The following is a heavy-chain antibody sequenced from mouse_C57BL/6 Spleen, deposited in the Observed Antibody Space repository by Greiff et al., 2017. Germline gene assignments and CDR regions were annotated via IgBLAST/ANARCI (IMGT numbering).Heavy chain of an antibody. V-gene: IGHV1-69*01. Sequence: QVQLQQSGAELVMPGASVKLSCKVSGYTFTSYWMHWVKQRPGQGLEWIGEIDPSDSYTNYNQKFKGKSTLTADKSSSTAYMQLSSLTSEDSAVYYCARGDFDEGWFAYWGQGTLVTVSA. J-gene: IGHJ3*01. CDR2: IDPSDSYT. CDR3: ARGDFDEGWFAY. CDR1: GYTFTSYW.